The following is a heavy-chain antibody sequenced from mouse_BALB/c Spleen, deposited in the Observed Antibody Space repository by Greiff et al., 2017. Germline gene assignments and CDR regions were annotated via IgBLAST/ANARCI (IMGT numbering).Heavy chain of an antibody. Sequence: QVQLQQSGAELVRPGVSVKISCKGSGYTFTDYAMHWVKQSHAKSLEWIGVISTYYGDASYNQKFKGKATMTVDKSSSTAYMELARLTSEDSAIYYCAREAVDGYSYWYFDVWGAGTTVTVSS. CDR3: AREAVDGYSYWYFDV. J-gene: IGHJ1*01. CDR2: ISTYYGDA. V-gene: IGHV1S137*01. CDR1: GYTFTDYA. D-gene: IGHD2-3*01.